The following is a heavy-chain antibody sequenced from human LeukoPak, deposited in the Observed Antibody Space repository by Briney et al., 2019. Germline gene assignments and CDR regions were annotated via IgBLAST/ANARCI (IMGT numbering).Heavy chain of an antibody. V-gene: IGHV3-21*01. Sequence: GGSLRLSCAASGFTFSTYNMDWVRQAPGKGLEWVSSITSSSSYIYYADSVKGLFTISRDNAKSSLYLQMNSLRDEDTAVYYCARDPYSGNYGDFYYYYMDVWGKGPTVTISS. CDR2: ITSSSSYI. D-gene: IGHD1-26*01. J-gene: IGHJ6*03. CDR3: ARDPYSGNYGDFYYYYMDV. CDR1: GFTFSTYN.